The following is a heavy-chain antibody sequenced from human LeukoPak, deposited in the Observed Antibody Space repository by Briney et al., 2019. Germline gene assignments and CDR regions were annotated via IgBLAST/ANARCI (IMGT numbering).Heavy chain of an antibody. D-gene: IGHD6-19*01. CDR3: ARDRTGIAVAGKDY. J-gene: IGHJ4*02. CDR1: GGTFSSYA. V-gene: IGHV1-69*05. Sequence: ASVKVSCKASGGTFSSYAISWVRQAPGQGLEWMGGIIPIFGTANYAQKFQGRVTITTDESTSTAYMELSSLRSEDTAVYYCARDRTGIAVAGKDYWGQGTLVTVSS. CDR2: IIPIFGTA.